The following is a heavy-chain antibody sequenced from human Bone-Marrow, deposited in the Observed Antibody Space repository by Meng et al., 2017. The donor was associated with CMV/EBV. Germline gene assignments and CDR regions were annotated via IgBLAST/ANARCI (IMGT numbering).Heavy chain of an antibody. J-gene: IGHJ4*02. CDR3: ARERSPAY. CDR1: GFTFSSYW. CDR2: IKHDGSEK. V-gene: IGHV3-7*01. D-gene: IGHD5-24*01. Sequence: GGSLRLSCAASGFTFSSYWMTWVRQAPGKGLEWVANIKHDGSEKYYVDSVKGRFTISRDNAKKSLYLQMNSLRAEDTAVYYCARERSPAYWGQEKLVTFSS.